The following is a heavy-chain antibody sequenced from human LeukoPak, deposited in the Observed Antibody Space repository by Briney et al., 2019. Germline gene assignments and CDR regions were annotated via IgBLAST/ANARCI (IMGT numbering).Heavy chain of an antibody. D-gene: IGHD3-10*01. CDR1: GFMFTKYD. V-gene: IGHV1-8*01. CDR3: VRDGEGVAISVNYWFDP. J-gene: IGHJ5*02. Sequence: APVKVSCKASGFMFTKYDINWVRQASGQRLEWMGWMNPNTGSTGYAQTFQGRVTMTRDTATSTAYMELRGLRSEDTAVYYCVRDGEGVAISVNYWFDPWGQGTLVTVSS. CDR2: MNPNTGST.